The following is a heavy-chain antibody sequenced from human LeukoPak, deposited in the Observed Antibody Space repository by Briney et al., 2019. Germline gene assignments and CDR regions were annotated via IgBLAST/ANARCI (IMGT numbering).Heavy chain of an antibody. CDR3: AKVLGGSFGAFDI. CDR1: GFTFDDYA. D-gene: IGHD3-3*01. Sequence: PGGSLRLSCAASGFTFDDYAMHCVCQAPGEGLGWVSLISGDGGSTYYADSVKGRFTISRDNSKNSLYLQMNSLRTEDTALYYCAKVLGGSFGAFDIWGQGTMVTVSS. CDR2: ISGDGGST. V-gene: IGHV3-43*02. J-gene: IGHJ3*02.